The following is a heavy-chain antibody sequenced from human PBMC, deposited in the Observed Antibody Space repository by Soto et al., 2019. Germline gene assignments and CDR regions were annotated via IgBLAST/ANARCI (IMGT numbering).Heavy chain of an antibody. J-gene: IGHJ4*02. Sequence: ASVKVSCKASGYTFTSYDINWVRQATGQGLEWMGWMNPNSGNTGYAQKFQGRVTMTRNTSISTAYMELSSLRSEDTAVYYCATVDCSSTSCYSDFDYWGQGTLVTVSS. V-gene: IGHV1-8*02. CDR1: GYTFTSYD. CDR3: ATVDCSSTSCYSDFDY. CDR2: MNPNSGNT. D-gene: IGHD2-2*02.